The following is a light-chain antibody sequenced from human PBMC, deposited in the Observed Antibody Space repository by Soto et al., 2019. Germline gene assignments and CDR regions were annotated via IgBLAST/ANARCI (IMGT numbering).Light chain of an antibody. CDR3: QQYNDWPRT. J-gene: IGKJ2*01. V-gene: IGKV3-15*01. Sequence: ETVMTQSPATLSVSPGERATLSCRASQSVSSNLAWYQQTPGQAPRLLIFAASTRATGIPARFSGSGSGTEFTLTISSLQSVDFAVYYCQQYNDWPRTFGQGTNLQIK. CDR2: AAS. CDR1: QSVSSN.